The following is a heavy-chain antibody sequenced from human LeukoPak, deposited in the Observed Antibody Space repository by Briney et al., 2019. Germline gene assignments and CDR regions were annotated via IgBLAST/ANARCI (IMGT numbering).Heavy chain of an antibody. CDR1: GYTFTYYY. Sequence: ASVKVSCKTSGYTFTYYYIHWVRQAPGQGLEWMGWMHPDNGDTKYAQNFKGRVTMTRDTSINTPYMEMTRLRPDDTAVYYCAREFYSPLDYDTFDYWGQGALVTVSS. J-gene: IGHJ4*02. CDR2: MHPDNGDT. CDR3: AREFYSPLDYDTFDY. D-gene: IGHD3/OR15-3a*01. V-gene: IGHV1-2*02.